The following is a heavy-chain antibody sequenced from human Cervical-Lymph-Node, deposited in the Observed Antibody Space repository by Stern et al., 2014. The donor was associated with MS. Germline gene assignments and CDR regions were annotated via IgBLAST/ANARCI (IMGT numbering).Heavy chain of an antibody. CDR1: GYTFTNNW. D-gene: IGHD1-1*01. CDR2: IYPDDSDI. Sequence: VQLVESGAEVKKPGESLKISCKGSGYTFTNNWIAWVRQMPGKGLEWMGIIYPDDSDIRYSPSLQGQVPISADKSISTASLQGSSLKAADSAVYYWARPPPRRKWDDPNYGMDVWGQGTTVTVSS. CDR3: ARPPPRRKWDDPNYGMDV. V-gene: IGHV5-51*03. J-gene: IGHJ6*02.